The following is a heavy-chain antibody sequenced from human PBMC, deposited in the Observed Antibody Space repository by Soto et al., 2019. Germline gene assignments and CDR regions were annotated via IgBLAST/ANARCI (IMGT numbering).Heavy chain of an antibody. D-gene: IGHD3-10*01. CDR3: VYNVGGESPTRY. V-gene: IGHV3-30*04. J-gene: IGHJ4*02. CDR1: GFDFNIRP. CDR2: ISNDGRQK. Sequence: TGGSQRLSYAASGFDFNIRPMNWVRQAPGKGLDWVAIISNDGRQKYYADSVKGRFTISRDNAKSMMFLEMYSLRPEDTAVYYCVYNVGGESPTRYWGQGTLVTVSS.